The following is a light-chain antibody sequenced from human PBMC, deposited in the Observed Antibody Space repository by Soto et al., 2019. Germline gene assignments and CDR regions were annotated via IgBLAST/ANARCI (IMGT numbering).Light chain of an antibody. Sequence: SALTQPASVSGSPGESITISCTGTSSDVGGYNYVSWYQQHPGKAPKLMIYDVSNRPSGVSNRFSGSKSGNTASLTISGLQAEDEADCYCSSYTSSSSXVFGTRTKVTVL. V-gene: IGLV2-14*01. CDR1: SSDVGGYNY. J-gene: IGLJ1*01. CDR3: SSYTSSSSXV. CDR2: DVS.